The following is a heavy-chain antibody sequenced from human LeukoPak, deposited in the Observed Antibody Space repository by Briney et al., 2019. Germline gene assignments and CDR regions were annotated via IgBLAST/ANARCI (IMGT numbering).Heavy chain of an antibody. CDR3: ARGLRWSHDAFDI. V-gene: IGHV1-8*01. CDR2: MNPNSGNA. J-gene: IGHJ3*02. Sequence: GASVKVSCKASGYTFTSYDINWVRQATGQGLEWMGWMNPNSGNAGYAQKFQGRITMIRNTSISTAYMELSSLRSEDTAVYYCARGLRWSHDAFDIWGQGTMVTVSS. D-gene: IGHD4-23*01. CDR1: GYTFTSYD.